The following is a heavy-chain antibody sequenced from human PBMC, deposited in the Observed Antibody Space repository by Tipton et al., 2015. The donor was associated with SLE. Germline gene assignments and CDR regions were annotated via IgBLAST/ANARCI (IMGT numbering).Heavy chain of an antibody. CDR1: GFTFSNYS. CDR3: ARDPIPARSYYFDY. D-gene: IGHD6-6*01. J-gene: IGHJ4*02. Sequence: SGFTFSNYSMNWVRQAPGKGLEWVSSISSGSDYIYYADSVKGRFTISRDNASSSLYLQMNSLRAEDTAVYYCARDPIPARSYYFDYWGQGTLVTVSS. V-gene: IGHV3-21*01. CDR2: ISSGSDYI.